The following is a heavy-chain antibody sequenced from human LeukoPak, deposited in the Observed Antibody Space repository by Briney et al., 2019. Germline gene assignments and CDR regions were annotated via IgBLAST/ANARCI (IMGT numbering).Heavy chain of an antibody. J-gene: IGHJ4*02. CDR1: GGSISSYY. Sequence: SETLSLTCTVSGGSISSYYWSWIRQPPGKGLEWIGYVYYSGSTNYNPSLKSRVTISVNTSKNQFSLQLSSVTAADTAVYFCARQRSSTWSLGYWGQGTLVTVSS. CDR3: ARQRSSTWSLGY. CDR2: VYYSGST. V-gene: IGHV4-59*08. D-gene: IGHD6-13*01.